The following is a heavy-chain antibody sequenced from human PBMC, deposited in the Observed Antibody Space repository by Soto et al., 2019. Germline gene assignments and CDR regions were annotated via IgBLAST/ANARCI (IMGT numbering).Heavy chain of an antibody. CDR3: ARDFGHGYYLDY. Sequence: GGSLRLSCVASGFPFSNYNMNWVRQAPGKGLEWVSYITDSSDTVHYADSVRGRFTISRDNAESSLYLQMNRLRDEDTAVYFCARDFGHGYYLDYWGRGTLVTVSS. CDR2: ITDSSDTV. CDR1: GFPFSNYN. V-gene: IGHV3-48*02. J-gene: IGHJ4*02. D-gene: IGHD3-3*01.